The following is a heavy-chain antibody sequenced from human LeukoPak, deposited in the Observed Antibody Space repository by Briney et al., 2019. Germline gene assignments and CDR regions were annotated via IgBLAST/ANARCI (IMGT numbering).Heavy chain of an antibody. D-gene: IGHD3-22*01. J-gene: IGHJ4*02. CDR1: GFTFSSYA. CDR2: ISSNGGST. CDR3: ARGTYYDSSGYYFFDY. V-gene: IGHV3-64*01. Sequence: GGSLRLSCAASGFTFSSYAMHWVRQAPGKGLEYVSTISSNGGSTYYVNSVKGGFTISRDNSKNTLFLQMGSLRAEDMAVYYCARGTYYDSSGYYFFDYWGQGTLVTVSS.